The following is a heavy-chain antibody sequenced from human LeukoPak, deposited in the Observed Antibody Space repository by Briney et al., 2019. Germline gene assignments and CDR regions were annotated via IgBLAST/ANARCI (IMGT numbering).Heavy chain of an antibody. Sequence: GGSLRLSCAASGFTFSSYSMNWVRQAPGKGLEWVSSISSSSSYIYYADSAKGRFTISRDNAKNSLYLQMNSLRAEDTAVYYCARDWIGYCSSTSCDRVGYYYYGMDVWGQGTTVTVSS. CDR1: GFTFSSYS. CDR3: ARDWIGYCSSTSCDRVGYYYYGMDV. D-gene: IGHD2-2*02. J-gene: IGHJ6*02. CDR2: ISSSSSYI. V-gene: IGHV3-21*01.